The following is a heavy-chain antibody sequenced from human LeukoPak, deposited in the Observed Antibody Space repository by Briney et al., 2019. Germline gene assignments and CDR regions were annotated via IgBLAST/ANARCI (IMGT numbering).Heavy chain of an antibody. D-gene: IGHD4-23*01. CDR1: GGSVSSGSYY. V-gene: IGHV4-61*01. CDR3: ARSDYGGGPNLDYYYYGMDV. J-gene: IGHJ6*02. CDR2: IYYSGST. Sequence: SETLSLTCTVSGGSVSSGSYYWSWIRQPPGKGLEWIGYIYYSGSTNYNPSLKSRVTISVDTSKNQFSLQLNSVTPEDTAVYYCARSDYGGGPNLDYYYYGMDVWGQGTTVTVSS.